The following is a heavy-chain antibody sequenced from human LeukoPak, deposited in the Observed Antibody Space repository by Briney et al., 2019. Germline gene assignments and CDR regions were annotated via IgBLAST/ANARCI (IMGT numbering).Heavy chain of an antibody. D-gene: IGHD6-6*01. J-gene: IGHJ4*02. CDR2: INQDGSDK. V-gene: IGHV3-7*01. CDR1: GFMFNSYW. Sequence: GGSLRLSCAGSGFMFNSYWMSWVRQAPGKGLEWVANINQDGSDKYYVDSVKGRFTISRDNSKNTLYLQMNSLRAEDTAVYYCARDFEYSSSDYWGQGTLVTVSS. CDR3: ARDFEYSSSDY.